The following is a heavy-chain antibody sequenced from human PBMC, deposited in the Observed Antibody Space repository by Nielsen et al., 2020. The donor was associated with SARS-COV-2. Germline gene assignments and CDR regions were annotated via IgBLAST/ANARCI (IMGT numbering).Heavy chain of an antibody. Sequence: AESLRLSCSASGFTFSSTWMDWVRQAPGQGLVWVSRINPSGSGTAYADSVKGRFAVSRDNAENTVVLQIHSLRVEDTAVYYCAGGADFWSGTQKYYMDVWGKGTTVTVSS. CDR1: GFTFSSTW. CDR3: AGGADFWSGTQKYYMDV. D-gene: IGHD3-3*01. J-gene: IGHJ6*03. CDR2: INPSGSGT. V-gene: IGHV3-74*01.